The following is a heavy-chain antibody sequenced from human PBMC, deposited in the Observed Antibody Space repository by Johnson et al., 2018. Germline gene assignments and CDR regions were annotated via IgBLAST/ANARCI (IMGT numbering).Heavy chain of an antibody. CDR2: IGAAGDT. V-gene: IGHV3-13*01. CDR3: ARDREGAFDT. CDR1: GFTFRTYD. Sequence: VQLVEAGGGLVQPGGSLRLSCAASGFTFRTYDMHWVRQATGKGLEWVSVIGAAGDTSYPDSVKGRFNLSRANAQNSLYLQMNNLRAGDTAVYYCARDREGAFDTWGQGTMVTVS. J-gene: IGHJ3*02.